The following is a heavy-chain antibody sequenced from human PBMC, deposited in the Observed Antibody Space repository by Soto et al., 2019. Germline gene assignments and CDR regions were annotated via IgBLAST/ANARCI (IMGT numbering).Heavy chain of an antibody. J-gene: IGHJ4*02. D-gene: IGHD6-19*01. CDR1: GFSFSNYG. V-gene: IGHV3-30*03. CDR2: IYYDGSKK. Sequence: QAQLVESGGGVVQPGRSLRLSCAASGFSFSNYGMHWVRQAPGRGLEWVAVIYYDGSKKFSADSVKGRFTISRDNSRNTLYLQMDSLRAEDTAVYYCVRRLTRTVSALGYWGQGTLVSVSS. CDR3: VRRLTRTVSALGY.